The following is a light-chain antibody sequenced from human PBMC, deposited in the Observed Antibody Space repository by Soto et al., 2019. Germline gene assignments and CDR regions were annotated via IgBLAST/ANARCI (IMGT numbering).Light chain of an antibody. Sequence: QSVLTQAPSVSAPPGQKVTISCSGTNSNIGNNFVSWYQQLPGTAPKLLIHGNNRRPSGIPDRFSASKSGASVSLDITGLQTGDEATYYCGTWDTSLYGWVFGGGTKLTVL. CDR1: NSNIGNNF. CDR3: GTWDTSLYGWV. V-gene: IGLV1-51*01. J-gene: IGLJ3*02. CDR2: GNN.